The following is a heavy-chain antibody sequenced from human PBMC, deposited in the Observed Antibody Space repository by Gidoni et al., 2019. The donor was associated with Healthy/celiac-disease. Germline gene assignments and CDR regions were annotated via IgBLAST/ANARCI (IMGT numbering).Heavy chain of an antibody. CDR2: IYTRGST. Sequence: QVQLQESCPGLVKPSETLFLTCTVPGGSISSYYWRWIRQPAGKGLEWIGRIYTRGSTTYKPYPKIRVTMSLETSKKQFSLKLSSVTAADSAAYYGATVPLDDYSIWFDPWGQGTLVTVSS. CDR3: ATVPLDDYSIWFDP. D-gene: IGHD4-4*01. V-gene: IGHV4-4*07. CDR1: GGSISSYY. J-gene: IGHJ5*02.